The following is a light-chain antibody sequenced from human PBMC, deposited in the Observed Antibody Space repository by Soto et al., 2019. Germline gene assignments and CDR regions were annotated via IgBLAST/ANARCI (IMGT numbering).Light chain of an antibody. J-gene: IGKJ1*01. CDR1: QSVSSSN. CDR3: QQYGSSPRT. Sequence: EIVLTQSPGTLSLSPGERATLSCRASQSVSSSNLAWYQQKPGQAPRLLIYGESSRATGIPDRFSGSGSGTDFNLTISRLEPEDFAVYYCQQYGSSPRTFGQGTKVEIK. V-gene: IGKV3-20*01. CDR2: GES.